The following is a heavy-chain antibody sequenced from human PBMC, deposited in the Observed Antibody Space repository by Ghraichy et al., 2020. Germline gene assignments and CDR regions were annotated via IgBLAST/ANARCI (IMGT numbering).Heavy chain of an antibody. CDR1: GFTFSTYA. CDR2: ISGGGGSTT. D-gene: IGHD2-15*01. V-gene: IGHV3-23*01. CDR3: PPPLTRSATLHSD. Sequence: GGSLRLSCAASGFTFSTYAMSWVRQAPGKGLEWVSTISGGGGSTTYYADSVKGRFTISRDNSKNTLYLQMNSLRAEDTAIYYCPPPLTRSATLHSDWGQGTLVTVSS. J-gene: IGHJ4*02.